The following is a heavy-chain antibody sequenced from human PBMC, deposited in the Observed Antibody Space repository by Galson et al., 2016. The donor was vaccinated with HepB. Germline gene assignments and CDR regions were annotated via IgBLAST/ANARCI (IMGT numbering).Heavy chain of an antibody. CDR2: IYYSGST. D-gene: IGHD3-22*01. V-gene: IGHV4-31*03. Sequence: LSLTCTVSGGSINSGGYHWSWIRQHPGKGLEWIGYIYYSGSTYYKPSLKSRLTISIDTSKNQFSLKLSSVTAADTAVYYCARGRYYYGSSGYYYKYFDYWGQGALVTVSS. J-gene: IGHJ4*02. CDR3: ARGRYYYGSSGYYYKYFDY. CDR1: GGSINSGGYH.